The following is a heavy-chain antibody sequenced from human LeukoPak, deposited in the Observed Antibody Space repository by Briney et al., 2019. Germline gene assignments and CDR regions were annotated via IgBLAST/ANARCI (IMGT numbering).Heavy chain of an antibody. CDR1: GGTFSSYA. CDR3: AIVVVPAAITRGYYYYMDV. V-gene: IGHV1-69*01. Sequence: ASVKVSCKASGGTFSSYAISWVRQAPGQGLEWMGGIIPIFGTANYAQKFQGRVTITADESTSTAYMELSSLRSEDTAVYYCAIVVVPAAITRGYYYYMDVWSKGTTVTISS. D-gene: IGHD2-2*01. CDR2: IIPIFGTA. J-gene: IGHJ6*03.